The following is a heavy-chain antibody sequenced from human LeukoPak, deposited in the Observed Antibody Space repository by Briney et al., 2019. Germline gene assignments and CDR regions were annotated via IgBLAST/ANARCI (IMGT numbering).Heavy chain of an antibody. Sequence: ASVKVSCKASGYSFTEHYIYWVRQAPGQGLEWVGRINCNSGDANSAQKFQGRVTMTRDTSVSTAYMDLSSVTSDDTAVYFCATSAGHCSNGICFTDYYMDVWGRGTTVTVSS. CDR1: GYSFTEHY. CDR2: INCNSGDA. V-gene: IGHV1-2*02. D-gene: IGHD2-8*01. J-gene: IGHJ6*03. CDR3: ATSAGHCSNGICFTDYYMDV.